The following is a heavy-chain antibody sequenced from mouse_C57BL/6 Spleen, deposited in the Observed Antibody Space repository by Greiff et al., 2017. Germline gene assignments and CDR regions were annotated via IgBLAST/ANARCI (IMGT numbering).Heavy chain of an antibody. CDR2: ISSGGDYI. CDR1: GFTFSSYA. J-gene: IGHJ3*01. Sequence: EVMLVESGVGLVKPGGSLKLSCAASGFTFSSYAMSWVRQTPEKRLEWVAYISSGGDYIYSADTVKGRFTISRDNARNTLYLQMSSLKSEYTAMYYCTREDSNYVGGFAYWGQGTLVTVSA. D-gene: IGHD2-5*01. CDR3: TREDSNYVGGFAY. V-gene: IGHV5-9-1*02.